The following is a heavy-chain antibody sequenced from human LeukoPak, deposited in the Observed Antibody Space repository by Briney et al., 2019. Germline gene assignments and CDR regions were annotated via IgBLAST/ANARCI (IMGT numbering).Heavy chain of an antibody. D-gene: IGHD3-22*01. CDR2: IYYSGST. J-gene: IGHJ3*02. V-gene: IGHV4-31*03. CDR3: ARGGYDSSDDAFDI. CDR1: GGSISSGGYY. Sequence: SETLSLTCTVSGGSISSGGYYWSWIRQHPGKGLEWIGYIYYSGSTYYNPSLKSRVTISVDTSKNQFSLKLSSVTAADTAVYYCARGGYDSSDDAFDIWGQGTMVTVSS.